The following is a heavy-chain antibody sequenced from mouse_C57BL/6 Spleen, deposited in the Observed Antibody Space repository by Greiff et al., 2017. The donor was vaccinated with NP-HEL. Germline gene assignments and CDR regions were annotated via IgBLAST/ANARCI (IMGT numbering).Heavy chain of an antibody. Sequence: QVQLQQSGAELVRPGASVKLSCKASGYTFTDYSINWVKQRPGQGLEWIARFYPGSGNTYYNEKFKGKATLTAEKSSSTAYMQLSSLTSEDSAVYFCARGDYDYYFDYWGQGTTLTVSS. V-gene: IGHV1-76*01. CDR1: GYTFTDYS. CDR3: ARGDYDYYFDY. CDR2: FYPGSGNT. J-gene: IGHJ2*01. D-gene: IGHD2-4*01.